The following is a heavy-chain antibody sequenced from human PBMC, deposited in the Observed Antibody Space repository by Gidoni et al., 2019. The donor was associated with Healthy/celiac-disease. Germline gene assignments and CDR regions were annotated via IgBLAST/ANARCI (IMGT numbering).Heavy chain of an antibody. V-gene: IGHV3-48*03. D-gene: IGHD6-19*01. CDR3: ARDPLIAVGYYFDY. CDR2: ISSSGSTI. J-gene: IGHJ4*02. Sequence: EVQLVESGGGLVQPGGSLRLSCAASGFTFSSYEMNWVRQAPGKGLEWVSYISSSGSTIYYADSVKGRFTISRDNAKNSLYLQMNSLRAEDTAVYYCARDPLIAVGYYFDYWGQGTLVTVSS. CDR1: GFTFSSYE.